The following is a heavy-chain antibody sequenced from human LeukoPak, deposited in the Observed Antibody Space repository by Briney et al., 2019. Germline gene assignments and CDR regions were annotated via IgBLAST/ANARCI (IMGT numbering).Heavy chain of an antibody. D-gene: IGHD5-18*01. J-gene: IGHJ5*02. V-gene: IGHV1-18*04. Sequence: GASVKVSCKASGYTFSGYYMHWVRQAPGQGLEWMGWISAYNGNTNYAQKLQGRVTMTTDTSTSTAYMELRSLRSDDTAVYYCARDRAQLWLNWFDPWGQGTLVTVSS. CDR2: ISAYNGNT. CDR1: GYTFSGYY. CDR3: ARDRAQLWLNWFDP.